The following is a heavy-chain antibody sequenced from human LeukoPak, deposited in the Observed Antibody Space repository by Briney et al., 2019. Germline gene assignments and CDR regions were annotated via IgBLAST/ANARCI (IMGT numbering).Heavy chain of an antibody. V-gene: IGHV3-23*01. Sequence: GGSLRLSCAASGFIFSSYAMSWVRQAPGKGLEWVSAISGSGGSTYYADSVKGRFTISRDNSKNTLYLQMNSLRAEDTAVYYCAKLDGSGSEDPAFDYWGQGTLVTVSS. CDR3: AKLDGSGSEDPAFDY. J-gene: IGHJ4*02. D-gene: IGHD3-22*01. CDR2: ISGSGGST. CDR1: GFIFSSYA.